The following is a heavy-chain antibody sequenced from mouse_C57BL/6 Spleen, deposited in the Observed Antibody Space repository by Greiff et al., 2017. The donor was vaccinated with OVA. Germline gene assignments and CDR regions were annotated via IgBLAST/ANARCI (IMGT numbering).Heavy chain of an antibody. V-gene: IGHV5-17*01. D-gene: IGHD1-1*01. Sequence: EVMLVESGGGLVKPGGSLKLSCAASGFTFSDYGMHWVRQAPEKGLEWVAYISSGSSTVYYADTVKGRFTISRDNAKNTLFLQMTSLRSEDTAMYYCARQTIYFYFDYWGQGTTLTVSS. CDR2: ISSGSSTV. CDR1: GFTFSDYG. J-gene: IGHJ2*01. CDR3: ARQTIYFYFDY.